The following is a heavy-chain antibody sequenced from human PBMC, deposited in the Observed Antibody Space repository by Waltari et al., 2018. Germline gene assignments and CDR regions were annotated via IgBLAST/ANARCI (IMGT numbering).Heavy chain of an antibody. CDR2: IKTDGSET. D-gene: IGHD6-13*01. J-gene: IGHJ4*02. V-gene: IGHV3-7*01. CDR1: VVTFRCSW. CDR3: AIGGVETSWYWRY. Sequence: EVQVVEPGGGLVQPGGSLRPSRRAPVVTFRCSWMTWVRQAPGKRQEWVANIKTDGSETYYVDSVKGRFTISRDNTKNSLYLQMSSLRAEDTAVYYCAIGGVETSWYWRYWGQGTLVTVSS.